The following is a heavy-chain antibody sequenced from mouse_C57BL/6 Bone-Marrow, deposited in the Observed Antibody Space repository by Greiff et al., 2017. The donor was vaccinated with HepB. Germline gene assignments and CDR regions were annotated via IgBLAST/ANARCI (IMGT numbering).Heavy chain of an antibody. J-gene: IGHJ4*01. CDR1: GYTFTSYW. Sequence: QVQLQQPGAELVKPGASVKLSCKASGYTFTSYWMHWVKQRPGQVLEWIGMIHPNSGSTNYNEKFKSKATLTVDKSSSTAYMQLSSLTSEDSAVYYCARLQYYGSIYYAMDYWGQGTSVTVSS. D-gene: IGHD1-1*01. CDR3: ARLQYYGSIYYAMDY. V-gene: IGHV1-64*01. CDR2: IHPNSGST.